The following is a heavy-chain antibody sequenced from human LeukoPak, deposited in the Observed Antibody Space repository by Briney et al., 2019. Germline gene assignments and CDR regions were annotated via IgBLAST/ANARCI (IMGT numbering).Heavy chain of an antibody. V-gene: IGHV3-21*01. CDR3: ARGGGYYIMDV. CDR1: GFTFSSYG. D-gene: IGHD3-10*01. Sequence: SGGSLRLSCAASGFTFSSYGMHWVRQAPGKGLEWVSSISSSSSYIYYADSVKGRFTMSRDNAKNSLYLQMNSLRADDTAVYYCARGGGYYIMDVWGQGTTVTVSS. CDR2: ISSSSSYI. J-gene: IGHJ6*02.